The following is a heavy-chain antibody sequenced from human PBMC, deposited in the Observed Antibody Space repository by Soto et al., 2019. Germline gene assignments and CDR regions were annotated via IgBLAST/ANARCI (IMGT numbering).Heavy chain of an antibody. Sequence: EVQLLESGGGLVQPGGSLRLSCAASGFTFSSYAMSWVRQAPGKGLEWVSAISGSGGSTYYADSVKGRFTISRDNSKNTLYLQMNSLRAEDTAVYYCAKDHLNPSWTSYCTNGVCSALGSGWFDPWGQGTLVTVSS. CDR1: GFTFSSYA. CDR3: AKDHLNPSWTSYCTNGVCSALGSGWFDP. D-gene: IGHD2-8*01. J-gene: IGHJ5*02. CDR2: ISGSGGST. V-gene: IGHV3-23*01.